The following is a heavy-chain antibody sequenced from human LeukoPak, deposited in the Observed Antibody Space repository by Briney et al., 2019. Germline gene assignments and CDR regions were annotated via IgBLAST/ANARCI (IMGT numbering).Heavy chain of an antibody. Sequence: PGGSLRLSCATCGFTFVDYGLSWVRRPPGRGREGPCAINYNGAITDYADSVKGRFTISRDNAKNSLYLRMDSLRAEDTALYYCARDRLGPSFSVSHFDLWGQGTLVTVSS. CDR2: INYNGAIT. CDR3: ARDRLGPSFSVSHFDL. D-gene: IGHD3-3*02. V-gene: IGHV3-20*04. CDR1: GFTFVDYG. J-gene: IGHJ4*02.